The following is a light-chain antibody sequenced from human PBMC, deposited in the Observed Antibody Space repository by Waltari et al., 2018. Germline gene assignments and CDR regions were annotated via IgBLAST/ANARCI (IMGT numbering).Light chain of an antibody. Sequence: EIVLTQSPATLSLSPGERATLSCRASQSVSSYLAWYQQKPGQAPRLLIYDASNRATGIPARFSGCGSGTDFTLTISSLEPEDFAVYYCQQRSNWLTFGQGTRLEIK. CDR2: DAS. CDR1: QSVSSY. CDR3: QQRSNWLT. J-gene: IGKJ5*01. V-gene: IGKV3-11*01.